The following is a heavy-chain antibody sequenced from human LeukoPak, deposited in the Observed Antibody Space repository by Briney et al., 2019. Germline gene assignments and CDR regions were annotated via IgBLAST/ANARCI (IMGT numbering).Heavy chain of an antibody. V-gene: IGHV4-34*01. J-gene: IGHJ4*02. CDR3: ARGRGYDYVWGSYRYFEEEAIDY. CDR2: ITHSGST. CDR1: GGSFSGYY. D-gene: IGHD3-16*02. Sequence: PSETLSLTCAVYGGSFSGYYWSWIRQPPGKGLEWIGEITHSGSTNYNPSLKSRVTISVDTSKNQFCLKLSSVTAADTAVYYCARGRGYDYVWGSYRYFEEEAIDYWGQGTLVTVSS.